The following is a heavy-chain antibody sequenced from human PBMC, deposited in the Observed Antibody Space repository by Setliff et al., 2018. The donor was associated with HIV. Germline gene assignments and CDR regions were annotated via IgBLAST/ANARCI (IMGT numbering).Heavy chain of an antibody. Sequence: SETLSLTCTVSGDSIRSGDYYWSWIRQSPEKGLEWIGYTFHTGYTYSNPSLKSRIIISVGLSKNQLSLELTSVTAADTAIYYCARDKGRPHHFDNSGYYRSDTFDIWGHGTMVTVS. J-gene: IGHJ3*02. CDR2: TFHTGYT. CDR1: GDSIRSGDYY. V-gene: IGHV4-30-4*08. CDR3: ARDKGRPHHFDNSGYYRSDTFDI. D-gene: IGHD3-22*01.